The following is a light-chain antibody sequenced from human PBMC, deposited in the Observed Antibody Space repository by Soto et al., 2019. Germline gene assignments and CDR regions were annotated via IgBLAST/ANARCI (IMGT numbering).Light chain of an antibody. J-gene: IGKJ2*01. CDR2: GAF. Sequence: EIVLTQSPATLSVSPGEGATLSCRTSQITGTNLAWYQQKPGQAPRLLIYGAFIRAPGFPVRFRGTGSGSEFTLTISSLQSEDGALYFCQQYDKWPYTFGQGTKVDIK. CDR3: QQYDKWPYT. V-gene: IGKV3-15*01. CDR1: QITGTN.